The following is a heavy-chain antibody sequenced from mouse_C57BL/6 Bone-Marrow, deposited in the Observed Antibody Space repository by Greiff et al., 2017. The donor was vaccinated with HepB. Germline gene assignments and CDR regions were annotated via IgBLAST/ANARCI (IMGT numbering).Heavy chain of an antibody. V-gene: IGHV1-64*01. CDR2: IHPNSGST. J-gene: IGHJ2*01. CDR1: GYTFTSYW. D-gene: IGHD2-4*01. Sequence: QVQLKESGAELVKPGASVKLSCKASGYTFTSYWMHWVKQRPGQGLEWIGMIHPNSGSTNYNEKFKSKATLTVDKSSSTAYMQLSSLTSEDSAVYYWARWTMIKGFDYWGQGTTLTVSS. CDR3: ARWTMIKGFDY.